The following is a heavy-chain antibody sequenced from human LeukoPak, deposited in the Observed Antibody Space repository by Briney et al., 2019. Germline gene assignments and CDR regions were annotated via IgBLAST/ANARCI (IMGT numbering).Heavy chain of an antibody. CDR2: IYYSGST. V-gene: IGHV4-59*01. CDR1: GGSISSNY. CDR3: ARGSNTWLN. D-gene: IGHD6-13*01. J-gene: IGHJ4*02. Sequence: PSETLSLTCTVSGGSISSNYWSWIRQPPGKGLEWISYIYYSGSTIYNPSLKSRVTISVDTSKNQFSLKVSSVTAADTAVYYCARGSNTWLNWGQGTLVTVSS.